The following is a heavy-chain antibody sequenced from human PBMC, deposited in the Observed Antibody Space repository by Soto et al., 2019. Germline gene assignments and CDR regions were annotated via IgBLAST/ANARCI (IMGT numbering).Heavy chain of an antibody. V-gene: IGHV4-59*08. CDR1: GGSISSYY. D-gene: IGHD2-2*03. CDR3: ARHIGYCSSTSCYGPLYYYYYYMDV. Sequence: SETLSLTCTVSGGSISSYYWSWIRQPPGKGXXXXXXXYYSGSTNYNPSLKSRVTISVDTSKNQFSLKLSSVTAADTAVYYCARHIGYCSSTSCYGPLYYYYYYMDVWGKGTTVTVSS. CDR2: XYYSGST. J-gene: IGHJ6*03.